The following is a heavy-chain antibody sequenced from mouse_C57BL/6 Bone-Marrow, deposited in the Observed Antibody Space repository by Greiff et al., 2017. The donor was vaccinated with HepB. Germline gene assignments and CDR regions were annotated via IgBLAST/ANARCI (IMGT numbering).Heavy chain of an antibody. Sequence: QVQLQQPGAELVKPGASVKLSCKASGYTFTSYWMHWVKQRPGQGLEWIGMIQPNSGSTNYNEKFKSKATLTVDKSSSTAYMQLSSLTSEDSAVYYCARGATVSYAMDYWGQGTSVTVSS. D-gene: IGHD1-1*01. CDR1: GYTFTSYW. CDR2: IQPNSGST. CDR3: ARGATVSYAMDY. V-gene: IGHV1-64*01. J-gene: IGHJ4*01.